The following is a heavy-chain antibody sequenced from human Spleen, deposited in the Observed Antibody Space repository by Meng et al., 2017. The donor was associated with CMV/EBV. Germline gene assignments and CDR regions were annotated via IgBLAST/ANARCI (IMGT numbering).Heavy chain of an antibody. CDR1: GGSFSGYY. CDR3: ARGGTIFGVVIKRPYYYYYGMDV. Sequence: ETLSLTCAVYGGSFSGYYWSWIRQPPGKGLEWIGEINHSGSTNYNPSLKSRVTISVDTSKNQFSLKLSSVTAADTAVYYCARGGTIFGVVIKRPYYYYYGMDVWGQGTTVTVSS. V-gene: IGHV4-34*01. J-gene: IGHJ6*02. CDR2: INHSGST. D-gene: IGHD3-3*01.